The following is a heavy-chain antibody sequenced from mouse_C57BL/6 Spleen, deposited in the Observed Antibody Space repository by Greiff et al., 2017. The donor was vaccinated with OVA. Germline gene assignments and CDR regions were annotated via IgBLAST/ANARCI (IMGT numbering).Heavy chain of an antibody. D-gene: IGHD3-1*01. V-gene: IGHV1-55*01. Sequence: QVHVKQSGAELVKPGASVKMSCKASGYTFTSYWITWVKQRPGQGLEWIGDIYPGSGSTNYNEKFKSKATLTVDTSSSTAYMQLSSLTSEDSAVYYCARSGAMDYWGQGTSVTVSS. CDR1: GYTFTSYW. CDR2: IYPGSGST. CDR3: ARSGAMDY. J-gene: IGHJ4*01.